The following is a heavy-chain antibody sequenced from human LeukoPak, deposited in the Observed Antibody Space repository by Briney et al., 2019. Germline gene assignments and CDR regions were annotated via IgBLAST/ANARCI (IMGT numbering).Heavy chain of an antibody. V-gene: IGHV4-59*01. Sequence: SETLSLTCTVSGGSISSYYWSWIRQPPGKGLEWIGYIYYSGSTNYNPSLKSRVTISVDTSKNQFSLKLSSVTAADTAVYYCARVGGTNYYYYGMDVWGPGTTVTVSS. CDR2: IYYSGST. CDR1: GGSISSYY. CDR3: ARVGGTNYYYYGMDV. D-gene: IGHD1-1*01. J-gene: IGHJ6*02.